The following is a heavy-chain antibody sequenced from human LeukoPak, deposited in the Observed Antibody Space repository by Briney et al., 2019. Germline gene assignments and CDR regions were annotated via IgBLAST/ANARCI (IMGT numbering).Heavy chain of an antibody. CDR3: ARHKYYYDSSGYSSIDY. D-gene: IGHD3-22*01. J-gene: IGHJ4*02. Sequence: GESLKISCQGSGYSFTSYWIGWVRQMPGKGLEWMGIIYPGDSDTRYSPSFQGQVTISADKSISTAYLQWSSLKASDTAMYYCARHKYYYDSSGYSSIDYWGQGTLVTVSS. CDR1: GYSFTSYW. V-gene: IGHV5-51*01. CDR2: IYPGDSDT.